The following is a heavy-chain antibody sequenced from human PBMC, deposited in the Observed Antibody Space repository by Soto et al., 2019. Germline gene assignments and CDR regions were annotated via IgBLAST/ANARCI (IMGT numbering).Heavy chain of an antibody. V-gene: IGHV3-30*18. CDR2: ISYDGSNK. D-gene: IGHD6-6*01. CDR3: AKDFSSSSGWFDP. J-gene: IGHJ5*02. Sequence: GGSLRLSCAASGFTFSSYGMHWVRQAPGKGLEWVAVISYDGSNKYYADSVKGRFTISRDNSKNTLYLQMNSLRAEDTAVYYCAKDFSSSSGWFDPWGQGTLVTVSS. CDR1: GFTFSSYG.